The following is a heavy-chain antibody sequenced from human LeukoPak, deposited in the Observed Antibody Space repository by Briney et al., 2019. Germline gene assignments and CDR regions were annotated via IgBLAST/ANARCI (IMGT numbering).Heavy chain of an antibody. Sequence: ASVKVSCKAPGGTFSSYAISWVRQAPGQGLEWMGRIIPIFGTANYAQKFQGRVTITTDESTSTAYMELSSLRSEDTAVYYCAREALATGFDYWGQGTLVTVSS. CDR1: GGTFSSYA. V-gene: IGHV1-69*05. J-gene: IGHJ4*02. D-gene: IGHD5-12*01. CDR3: AREALATGFDY. CDR2: IIPIFGTA.